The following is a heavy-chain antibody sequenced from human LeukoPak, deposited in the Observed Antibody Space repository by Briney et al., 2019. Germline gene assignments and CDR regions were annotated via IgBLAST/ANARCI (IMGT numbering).Heavy chain of an antibody. J-gene: IGHJ4*02. V-gene: IGHV4-61*02. CDR3: ARDQQLSYCGGDCYPAN. CDR1: GGSISSGSYF. CDR2: IYTSGST. D-gene: IGHD2-21*02. Sequence: PSQTLSLTCTVSGGSISSGSYFWSWIRQPAGKGLEWIGRIYTSGSTDYNPSLQSRVTMSVDTSKNQFSLKLNSVTAADTAVYYCARDQQLSYCGGDCYPANRGQGTLVTVSS.